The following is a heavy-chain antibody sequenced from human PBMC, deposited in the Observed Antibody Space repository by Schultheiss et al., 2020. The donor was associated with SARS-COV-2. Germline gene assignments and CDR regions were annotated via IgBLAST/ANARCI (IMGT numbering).Heavy chain of an antibody. CDR3: AKDGDGYKADAFDI. CDR1: GFTVSSNY. D-gene: IGHD5-24*01. J-gene: IGHJ3*02. Sequence: GESLKISCAASGFTVSSNYMSWVRQAPGKGLEWVGFIRSKAYGGTTEYAASVKGRFTISRDDSKSIAYLQMNSLKTEDTAVYYCAKDGDGYKADAFDIWGQGTMVTVSS. V-gene: IGHV3-71*01. CDR2: IRSKAYGGTT.